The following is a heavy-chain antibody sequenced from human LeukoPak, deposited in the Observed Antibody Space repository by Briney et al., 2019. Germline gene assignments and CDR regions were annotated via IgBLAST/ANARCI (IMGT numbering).Heavy chain of an antibody. Sequence: GGSLRLSCGASGLTFSSYAMHWVRQAPGKGVEYVSAISSNGGRTYYVDSVKGRFPICSDNSKNTLYLQMGSLRAEDMAVYYCARGRRSYDILTGYYHHDAFDIWGQGTMVTVSS. V-gene: IGHV3-64*02. CDR3: ARGRRSYDILTGYYHHDAFDI. CDR1: GLTFSSYA. J-gene: IGHJ3*02. D-gene: IGHD3-9*01. CDR2: ISSNGGRT.